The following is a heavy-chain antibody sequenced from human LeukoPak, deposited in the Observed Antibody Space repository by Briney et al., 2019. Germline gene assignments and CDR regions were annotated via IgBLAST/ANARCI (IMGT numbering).Heavy chain of an antibody. CDR3: ARDLEDYDAFDI. V-gene: IGHV4-34*01. CDR1: GGSFSGYY. Sequence: PSETLSLTCAVYGGSFSGYYWSWIRQPPGKGLEWVGEINHSGSTNYNPSLKSRVTISVDTSKNQFSLKLSSVTAADTAVYYCARDLEDYDAFDIWGQGTMVTVSS. J-gene: IGHJ3*02. CDR2: INHSGST. D-gene: IGHD3/OR15-3a*01.